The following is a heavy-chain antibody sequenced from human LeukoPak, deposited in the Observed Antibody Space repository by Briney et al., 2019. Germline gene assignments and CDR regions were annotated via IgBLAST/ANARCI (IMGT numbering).Heavy chain of an antibody. CDR2: IRYDGSNK. CDR3: AKIDAAAATFDY. Sequence: GGSLRLSCAASGFTFSSYGMHWVRRAPGKGLEWVAFIRYDGSNKYYADSVKGRFTISRDNSKNTLYLQMNSLRAEDTAVYYCAKIDAAAATFDYWGQGTLVTVSS. V-gene: IGHV3-30*02. CDR1: GFTFSSYG. J-gene: IGHJ4*02. D-gene: IGHD6-13*01.